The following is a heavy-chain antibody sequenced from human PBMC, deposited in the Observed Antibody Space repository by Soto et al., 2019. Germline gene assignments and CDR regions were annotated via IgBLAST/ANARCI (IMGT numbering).Heavy chain of an antibody. J-gene: IGHJ4*02. V-gene: IGHV4-34*01. CDR3: ARSSVRGWSY. D-gene: IGHD3-10*02. Sequence: PSETLSLTCAVYGGSFSVYYWTWIRQPPGKGLEWIGEITHSGSTNYNPSLKSRVTISVDTSKNQFSLNLNSVTAADTAVYYCARSSVRGWSYWGQGTLVTVSS. CDR2: ITHSGST. CDR1: GGSFSVYY.